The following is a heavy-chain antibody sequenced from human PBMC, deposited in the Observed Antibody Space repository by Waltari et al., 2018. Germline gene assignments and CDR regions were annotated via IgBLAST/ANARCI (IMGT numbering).Heavy chain of an antibody. D-gene: IGHD3-10*01. V-gene: IGHV4-38-2*02. J-gene: IGHJ4*02. CDR2: IYHSGST. CDR3: ARGDDFTMVRGVNFDY. CDR1: GYSISSGYY. Sequence: QVQLQESGPGLVKPSETLSLTCTVSGYSISSGYYWGWIRQPPGKGLEWIGSIYHSGSTYYNPSLKSRVTISVDTSKNQFSLKLSSVTAADTAVYYCARGDDFTMVRGVNFDYWGQGTLVTVSS.